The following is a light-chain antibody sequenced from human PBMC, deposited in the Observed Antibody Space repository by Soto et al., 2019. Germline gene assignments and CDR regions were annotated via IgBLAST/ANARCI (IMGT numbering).Light chain of an antibody. J-gene: IGLJ3*02. CDR1: SSDVGGHNY. CDR3: ISYTSSSTWV. Sequence: QSALTQPRSVSGSPGQSVTISCTGSSSDVGGHNYVSWYQQRPGKAPKLLIYDVAERPSGVPDRFSGSKSGNTASLTISGLQAEDEAVYYCISYTSSSTWVFGGGTKVTVL. V-gene: IGLV2-11*01. CDR2: DVA.